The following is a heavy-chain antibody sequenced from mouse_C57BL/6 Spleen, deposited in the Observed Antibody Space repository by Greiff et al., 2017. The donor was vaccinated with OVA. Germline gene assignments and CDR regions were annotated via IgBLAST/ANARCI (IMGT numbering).Heavy chain of an antibody. CDR3: ARHEGPLYGFDY. V-gene: IGHV1-62-2*01. D-gene: IGHD1-1*01. Sequence: VHLVESGAELVKPGASVKLSCKASGYTFTEYTIHWVKQRSGQGLEWIGWFYPGSGSIKYNEKFKDKATLTADKSSSTVYMELSRLTSEDSAVYFCARHEGPLYGFDYWGQGTTLTVSS. J-gene: IGHJ2*01. CDR2: FYPGSGSI. CDR1: GYTFTEYT.